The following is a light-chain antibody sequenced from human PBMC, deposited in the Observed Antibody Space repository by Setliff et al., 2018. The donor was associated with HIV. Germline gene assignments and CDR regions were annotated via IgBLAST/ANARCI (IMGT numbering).Light chain of an antibody. J-gene: IGKJ3*01. Sequence: DIQMTQSPPSLSASVGDRVTFACQASQDIRYYLNWFQQRPGQAPTLVIYDISNLETGAPPRFSGGRTGTNFTFTISALQPEDFATYYCLQYEYFPITFGPGTKVDIK. CDR2: DIS. CDR3: LQYEYFPIT. V-gene: IGKV1-33*01. CDR1: QDIRYY.